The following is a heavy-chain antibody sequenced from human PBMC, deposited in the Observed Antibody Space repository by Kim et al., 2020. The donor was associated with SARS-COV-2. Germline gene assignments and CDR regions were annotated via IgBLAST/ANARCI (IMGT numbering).Heavy chain of an antibody. V-gene: IGHV1-2*02. Sequence: NYAQEFRGRVTMTRDTSISTAYMELSRLGSDETAVYYCARDAIQGWELIYWGQGTLVTVSS. CDR3: ARDAIQGWELIY. D-gene: IGHD1-26*01. J-gene: IGHJ4*02.